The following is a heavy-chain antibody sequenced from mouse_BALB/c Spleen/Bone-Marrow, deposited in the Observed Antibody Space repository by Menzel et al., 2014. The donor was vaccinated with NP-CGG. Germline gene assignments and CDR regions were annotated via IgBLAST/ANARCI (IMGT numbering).Heavy chain of an antibody. CDR1: GFTFSSYG. V-gene: IGHV5-6-3*01. D-gene: IGHD2-4*01. CDR3: VRGKNYEYDY. J-gene: IGHJ2*01. Sequence: EVQLVESGGGLVQPGGSLRLSCAASGFTFSSYGMSWVRQTPDKRLELVATINSNGGSTYYPDSVKGRFTISRDNAKNTLYLQMSSLKSEDTAMYYCVRGKNYEYDYWGQGTTLTVSS. CDR2: INSNGGST.